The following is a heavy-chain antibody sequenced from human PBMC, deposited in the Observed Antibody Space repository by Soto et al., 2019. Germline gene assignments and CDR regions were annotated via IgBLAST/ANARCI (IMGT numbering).Heavy chain of an antibody. CDR3: ARASDYYDSSGYYYEPYYFDY. D-gene: IGHD3-22*01. Sequence: RASVKVSCKASGYTFTSYGISWVRQAPGQGLEWMGWISAYNGNTNYAQKLQGRVTMTTDTSTSTAYMELRSLRSDDTAVYYCARASDYYDSSGYYYEPYYFDYWGQGTLVAVSS. V-gene: IGHV1-18*04. J-gene: IGHJ4*02. CDR2: ISAYNGNT. CDR1: GYTFTSYG.